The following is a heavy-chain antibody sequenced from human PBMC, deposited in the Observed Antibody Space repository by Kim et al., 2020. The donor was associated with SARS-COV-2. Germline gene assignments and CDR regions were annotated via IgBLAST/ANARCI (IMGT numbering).Heavy chain of an antibody. Sequence: SETLSLTCAVYGGSFSGYYWSWIRQPPGKGLEWIGEINHSGSTNYNPSLKSRVTISVDTSKNQFSLKLSSVTAADTAVYYCARRRSSSPYVAPLAGGGPTTVWGQGTLVTVSS. CDR2: INHSGST. CDR3: ARRRSSSPYVAPLAGGGPTTV. J-gene: IGHJ4*02. CDR1: GGSFSGYY. D-gene: IGHD6-13*01. V-gene: IGHV4-34*01.